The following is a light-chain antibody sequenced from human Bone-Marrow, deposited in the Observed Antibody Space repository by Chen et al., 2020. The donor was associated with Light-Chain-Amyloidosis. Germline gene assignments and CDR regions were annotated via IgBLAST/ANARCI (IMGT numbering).Light chain of an antibody. Sequence: SYELTQPPSVSVSPGQTARVTCSGYYLPTKYAYLYQQKPGQAPVLVIHRDTERPSGISERFSGSGSGTTATLTISGVQAEDETDYHCQSADSSGTYEVIFGGGTKLTVL. CDR3: QSADSSGTYEVI. CDR1: YLPTKY. J-gene: IGLJ2*01. CDR2: RDT. V-gene: IGLV3-25*03.